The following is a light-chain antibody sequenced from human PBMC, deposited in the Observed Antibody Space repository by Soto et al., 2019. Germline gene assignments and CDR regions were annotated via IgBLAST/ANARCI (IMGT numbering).Light chain of an antibody. J-gene: IGKJ2*01. CDR1: QSISSN. V-gene: IGKV3-15*01. CDR3: QQYNNWHMYT. CDR2: GAS. Sequence: EIVMTQSPATLSVSPGERATLSCRASQSISSNLAWYQQMPGQAPRLLIYGASTRATAIPARFSGSGSGTEFTLTISSLQSEDFAVYYCQQYNNWHMYTFRQGTKLEIK.